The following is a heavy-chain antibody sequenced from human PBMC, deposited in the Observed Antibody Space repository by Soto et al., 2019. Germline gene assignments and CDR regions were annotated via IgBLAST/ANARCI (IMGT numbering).Heavy chain of an antibody. CDR2: ISYDGSNK. CDR3: AKSLPSIVVVTATHHYYGMDV. D-gene: IGHD2-21*02. CDR1: GFTFSSYG. V-gene: IGHV3-30*18. Sequence: GGSLRLSCAASGFTFSSYGMHWVRQAPGKGLEWVAVISYDGSNKYYADSVKGRFTISRDNSKNTLYLQMNSLRAEDTAVYYCAKSLPSIVVVTATHHYYGMDVWGQGTTVTVSS. J-gene: IGHJ6*02.